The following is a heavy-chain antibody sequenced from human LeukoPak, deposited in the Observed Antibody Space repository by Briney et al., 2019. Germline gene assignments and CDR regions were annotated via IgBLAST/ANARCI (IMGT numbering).Heavy chain of an antibody. Sequence: SETLSLTCSVSGDSISSGDYYWSWIRQPAGKGLEWIGRISSSGSTNYNPSLKSRVTISVDTSKNQFSLKLSSVTAADTAVYFCARGPYSYDSSGAFDIWGQGTMVTVSS. CDR1: GDSISSGDYY. J-gene: IGHJ3*02. V-gene: IGHV4-61*02. CDR3: ARGPYSYDSSGAFDI. CDR2: ISSSGST. D-gene: IGHD3-22*01.